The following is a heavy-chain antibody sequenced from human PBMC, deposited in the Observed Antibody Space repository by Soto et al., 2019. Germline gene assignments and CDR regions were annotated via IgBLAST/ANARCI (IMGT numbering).Heavy chain of an antibody. J-gene: IGHJ4*02. V-gene: IGHV3-7*05. CDR2: IKQDGSDV. Sequence: PGGALRLSCVAYGFPVRSYWMAWVRQAPGEGLEWVASIKQDGSDVHYVDSVKGRFTISRDNAENSLYLQMNSLRAEDTAVYYCARRGIPAAGTTFDYWGLGTLVTVSS. CDR1: GFPVRSYW. CDR3: ARRGIPAAGTTFDY. D-gene: IGHD6-13*01.